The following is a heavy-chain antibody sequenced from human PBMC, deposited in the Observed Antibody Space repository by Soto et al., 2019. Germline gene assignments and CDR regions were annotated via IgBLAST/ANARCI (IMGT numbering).Heavy chain of an antibody. V-gene: IGHV3-20*04. CDR1: GFTFDDYG. D-gene: IGHD6-19*01. Sequence: EVQLVESGGGVVRPGGSLRLSCAASGFTFDDYGMSWVRQAPGKGLEWVSGINWNGGSTGYADSVKGRFTISRDNAKNSLYLKRNTLRAEATALYYCARLYSSGWYGPGRYWGQGTLVTVSS. J-gene: IGHJ4*02. CDR3: ARLYSSGWYGPGRY. CDR2: INWNGGST.